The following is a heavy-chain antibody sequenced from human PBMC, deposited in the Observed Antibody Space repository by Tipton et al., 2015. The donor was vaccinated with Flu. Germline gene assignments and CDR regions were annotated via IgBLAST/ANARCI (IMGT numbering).Heavy chain of an antibody. J-gene: IGHJ6*02. Sequence: LRLSCNVSGGSISRGSYYWSWIRQPAGKGPEWIGRFYISGSTDYNPSLKTRVTILVDTSKNQFSLKLTSVTAADTAVYYCARAGRGLILGRSYGIDVWCQGTTVTVSS. CDR3: ARAGRGLILGRSYGIDV. CDR1: GGSISRGSYY. D-gene: IGHD3-10*01. CDR2: FYISGST. V-gene: IGHV4-61*02.